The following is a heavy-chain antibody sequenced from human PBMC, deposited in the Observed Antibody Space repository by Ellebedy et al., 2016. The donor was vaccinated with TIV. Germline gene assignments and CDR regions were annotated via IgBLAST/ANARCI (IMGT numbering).Heavy chain of an antibody. D-gene: IGHD3-22*01. Sequence: GGSLRLXCVASGFTFSNYGMSWVRQAPGKGLEWVSSISGSGGYTYYTDSVKGRFTISRDNSRNTLDLQMNSLRAEDTALYYCAKGHDGTGYYYYFDDWGQGTLVTVSS. V-gene: IGHV3-23*01. CDR3: AKGHDGTGYYYYFDD. J-gene: IGHJ4*02. CDR1: GFTFSNYG. CDR2: ISGSGGYT.